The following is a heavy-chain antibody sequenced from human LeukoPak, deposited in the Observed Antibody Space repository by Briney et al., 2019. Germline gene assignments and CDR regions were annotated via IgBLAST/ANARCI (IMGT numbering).Heavy chain of an antibody. D-gene: IGHD3-16*01. CDR3: ARNLGGDKDY. J-gene: IGHJ4*02. CDR2: ITSSSSSTI. CDR1: GFTFSTYN. Sequence: GGSLRLSCAASGFTFSTYNMNWVRQAPGKGLEWVSFITSSSSSTIYYADSVRGRFTISRDNAKNSLYLQMNSLRDEDTAVYYCARNLGGDKDYWGQGTLVTVSS. V-gene: IGHV3-48*02.